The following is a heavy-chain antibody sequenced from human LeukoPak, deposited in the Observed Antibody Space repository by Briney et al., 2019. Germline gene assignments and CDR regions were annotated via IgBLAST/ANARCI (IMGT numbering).Heavy chain of an antibody. CDR1: GFTFSNHG. CDR3: AKDLGREYGDYVGRWFDP. V-gene: IGHV3-30*02. Sequence: GGSLRLSCAASGFTFSNHGMHWVRQAPGKGPEWVALIWYDGSNKYYGDSVKGRFTISRDNSKNTLYLRMNSLRAEDTAVYYCAKDLGREYGDYVGRWFDPWGQGTLVTVSS. J-gene: IGHJ5*02. CDR2: IWYDGSNK. D-gene: IGHD4-17*01.